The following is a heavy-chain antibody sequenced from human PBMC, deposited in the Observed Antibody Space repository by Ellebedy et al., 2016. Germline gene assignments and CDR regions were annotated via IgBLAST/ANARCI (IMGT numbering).Heavy chain of an antibody. Sequence: ASVKVSXXVSGYTLTELSMHWVRQAPGKGLEWMGGFDPEDGETIYAQKFQGRVTMTEDTSTDTAYMELSSLRSEDTAVYYCATMEVVAGTGWFDPWGQGTLVTVSS. CDR1: GYTLTELS. D-gene: IGHD6-19*01. CDR2: FDPEDGET. J-gene: IGHJ5*02. CDR3: ATMEVVAGTGWFDP. V-gene: IGHV1-24*01.